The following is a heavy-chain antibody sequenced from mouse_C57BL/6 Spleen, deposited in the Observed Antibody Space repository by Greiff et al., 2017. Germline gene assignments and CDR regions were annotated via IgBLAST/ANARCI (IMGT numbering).Heavy chain of an antibody. CDR2: IDPETGGT. V-gene: IGHV1-15*01. CDR3: TRHSWGY. Sequence: VKLLESGAELVRPGASVTLSCKASGYTFTDYEMHWVKQTPVHGLEWIGAIDPETGGTAYNQKFKGKAILTADKSSSTAYMELRSLTSEDSAVYYCTRHSWGYWGQGTLVTVSA. CDR1: GYTFTDYE. J-gene: IGHJ3*01.